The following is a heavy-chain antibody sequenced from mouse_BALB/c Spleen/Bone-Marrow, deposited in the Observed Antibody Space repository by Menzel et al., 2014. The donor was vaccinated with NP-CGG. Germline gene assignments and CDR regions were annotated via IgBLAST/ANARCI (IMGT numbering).Heavy chain of an antibody. J-gene: IGHJ2*01. CDR2: IDPANGNT. V-gene: IGHV14-3*02. CDR1: GFNIKDTY. D-gene: IGHD2-4*01. CDR3: ASYDYGYYFDY. Sequence: VQLQQSGAELVKPGASVKLSCTASGFNIKDTYMHWAKQRPEQGLEWIGRIDPANGNTKYDPKFQGKATITADTSSNTASLQLSSLTSEDTAVYYCASYDYGYYFDYWGQGTTLTVSS.